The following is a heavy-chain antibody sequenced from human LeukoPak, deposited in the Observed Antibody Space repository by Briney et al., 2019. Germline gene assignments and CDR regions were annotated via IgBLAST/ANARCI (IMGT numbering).Heavy chain of an antibody. CDR3: ARVTTYGSGSYNY. Sequence: ASETLSLTCAVYGGSFSGYYWSWIRQPPGKGLEWIGEINHGGSTNYNPSLKSRVTISVDTSKNQFSLKLSSVTAADTAVYYCARVTTYGSGSYNYWGQGTLVTVSS. D-gene: IGHD3-10*01. V-gene: IGHV4-34*01. CDR1: GGSFSGYY. J-gene: IGHJ4*02. CDR2: INHGGST.